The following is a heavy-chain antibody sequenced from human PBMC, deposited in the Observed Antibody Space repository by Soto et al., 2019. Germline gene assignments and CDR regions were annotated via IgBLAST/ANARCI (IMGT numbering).Heavy chain of an antibody. D-gene: IGHD2-15*01. CDR2: IYYSGST. CDR3: ARDAPGGGYCSGGSCFVY. V-gene: IGHV4-59*01. CDR1: GGSISSYY. Sequence: PSETLSLTCTVSGGSISSYYWSWIRQPPGKGLEWIGYIYYSGSTNYNPSLKSRVTISVDTSKNQFSLKLSSVTAADTAVYYCARDAPGGGYCSGGSCFVYWGQGTLVTVSS. J-gene: IGHJ4*02.